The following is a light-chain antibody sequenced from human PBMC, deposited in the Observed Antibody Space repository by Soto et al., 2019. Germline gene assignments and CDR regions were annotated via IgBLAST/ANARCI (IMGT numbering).Light chain of an antibody. CDR2: DTS. CDR1: HTIASVY. CDR3: QQYDTSLT. J-gene: IGKJ4*01. V-gene: IGKV3D-20*01. Sequence: IVLTQSPASLSLSPGARATLSGGASHTIASVYLPWYQHKPGLAPRLLIYDTSIRATGSPDRVTGSGSWTDLTLTISRLETEDFAVYYCQQYDTSLTFGGGTKVEIK.